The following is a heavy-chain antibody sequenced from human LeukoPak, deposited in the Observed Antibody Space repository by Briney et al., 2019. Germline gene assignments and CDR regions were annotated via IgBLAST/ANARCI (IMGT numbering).Heavy chain of an antibody. Sequence: GGSLRLSCAASGFTFSDYYMSWIRQAPGKGLEWVSYISSSGSTIYYADSVKSRFTISRDNAKNSLYLQINSLRAEDTAVYYCARVEEIVGALNYWGQGTLVTVSS. V-gene: IGHV3-11*01. D-gene: IGHD1-26*01. CDR2: ISSSGSTI. CDR3: ARVEEIVGALNY. J-gene: IGHJ4*02. CDR1: GFTFSDYY.